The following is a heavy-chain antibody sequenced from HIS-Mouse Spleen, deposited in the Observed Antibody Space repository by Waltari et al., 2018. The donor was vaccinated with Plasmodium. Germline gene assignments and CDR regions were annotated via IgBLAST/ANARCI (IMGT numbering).Heavy chain of an antibody. D-gene: IGHD6-6*01. Sequence: QVQLQQWGAGLLKPSETLSLTGAVYGGSFSGYYWSWIRLPPGKGLEWIGESNHSGSTNYNPSLKGRVTISVNTAKNQFSLKLSSVAAADTAVYYCARGVSSSSSNLDSWGQGTLVTVSS. CDR3: ARGVSSSSSNLDS. CDR1: GGSFSGYY. CDR2: SNHSGST. J-gene: IGHJ4*02. V-gene: IGHV4-34*01.